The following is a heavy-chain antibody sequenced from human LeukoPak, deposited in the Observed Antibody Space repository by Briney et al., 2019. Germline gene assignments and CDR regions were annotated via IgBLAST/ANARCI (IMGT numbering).Heavy chain of an antibody. V-gene: IGHV3-53*01. Sequence: GGSLRLSCAASGFTVSSNYMSWVRQAPGKGLEWVSVIYSGGSTYYADSVMGRFTISRDNSKNTLYLQMNSLRAEDTAVYYCARGNSGWYQRVLDYWGQGTLVTVSS. CDR2: IYSGGST. CDR3: ARGNSGWYQRVLDY. D-gene: IGHD6-19*01. J-gene: IGHJ4*02. CDR1: GFTVSSNY.